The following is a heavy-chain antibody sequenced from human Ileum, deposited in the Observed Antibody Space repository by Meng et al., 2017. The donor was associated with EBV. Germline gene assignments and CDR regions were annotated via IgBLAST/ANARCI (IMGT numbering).Heavy chain of an antibody. V-gene: IGHV1-3*01. D-gene: IGHD3-22*01. J-gene: IGHJ4*02. CDR1: GYTFTSYA. CDR3: ARAGYDSSGYYPQPFDY. Sequence: QVQLVQSGAEVKKPXXPXKGXCXXSGYTFTSYAIHWVRQAPGQRLEWMGWISGYNGNTHYAQKLQGRVTMTTDTSTSTAYMELSSLRSEDTTVYYCARAGYDSSGYYPQPFDYWGQGTLVTVSS. CDR2: ISGYNGNT.